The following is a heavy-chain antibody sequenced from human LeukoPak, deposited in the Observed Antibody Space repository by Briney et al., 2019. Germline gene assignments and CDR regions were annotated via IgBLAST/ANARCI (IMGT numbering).Heavy chain of an antibody. V-gene: IGHV3-23*01. CDR1: GFTFSSYA. CDR3: AKLGYSGSYFVTYFDY. D-gene: IGHD1-26*01. CDR2: ISGSGGST. J-gene: IGHJ4*02. Sequence: GGSLRLSCAASGFTFSSYAMSWVRQAPGKGLEWVSAISGSGGSTYYADSVKGRFTISRDNSKNTLYLQMNSLRAEDTAVYYCAKLGYSGSYFVTYFDYWGQETLVTVSS.